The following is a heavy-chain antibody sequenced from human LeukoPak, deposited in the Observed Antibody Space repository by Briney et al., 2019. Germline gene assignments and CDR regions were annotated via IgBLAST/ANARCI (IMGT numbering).Heavy chain of an antibody. CDR3: ATSDILTGYTVDY. V-gene: IGHV1-24*01. J-gene: IGHJ4*02. Sequence: GASVKVSCKVSGYTLTELSMHWVRQAPGKGLEWMGGFDPEDGGTIYAQKFQGRVTMTEDTSTDTAYMELSSLRSEDTAVYYCATSDILTGYTVDYWGQGTLVTVSS. CDR1: GYTLTELS. D-gene: IGHD3-9*01. CDR2: FDPEDGGT.